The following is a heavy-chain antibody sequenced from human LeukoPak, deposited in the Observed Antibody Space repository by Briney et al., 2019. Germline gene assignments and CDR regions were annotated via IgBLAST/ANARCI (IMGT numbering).Heavy chain of an antibody. Sequence: GGSLRLSCAASGFTFDDFAMHWVRQGPGQGLEWVSLISGDGSRIHYADSVKGRFTISRDNNKNSLYLQMNSLRTEDTALYYCAKAIEPRAAARPYGMDVWGRGTTVTVSS. V-gene: IGHV3-43*02. CDR2: ISGDGSRI. CDR1: GFTFDDFA. CDR3: AKAIEPRAAARPYGMDV. J-gene: IGHJ6*02. D-gene: IGHD6-13*01.